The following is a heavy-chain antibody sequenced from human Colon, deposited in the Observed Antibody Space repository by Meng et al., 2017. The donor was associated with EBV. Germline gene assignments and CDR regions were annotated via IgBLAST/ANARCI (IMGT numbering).Heavy chain of an antibody. V-gene: IGHV1-69*10. CDR2: LIPVLNKA. D-gene: IGHD2/OR15-2a*01. CDR3: ARGRGNQPLFDF. J-gene: IGHJ4*02. Sequence: QVQLVRSGAEWKKPGSSVKVACKTSGGSFSTYTFSWVRQAPGQGLEWMGGLIPVLNKAKSAPRFQDRVTFTADETTTTAYMELSSLTFEDTAVYFCARGRGNQPLFDFWGQGTLVTVSS. CDR1: GGSFSTYT.